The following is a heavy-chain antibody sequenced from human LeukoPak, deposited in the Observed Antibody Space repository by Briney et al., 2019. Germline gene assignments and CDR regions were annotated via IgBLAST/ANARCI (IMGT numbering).Heavy chain of an antibody. Sequence: GGSLRLSCAASGFTFSSYAMSWVRQAPGKGLEWVSAISARGGSTYYADSVKGRFTISRDNSKNTLYLQMNSLRAEDTAVYYCAKGGYSSSWFGDYYYGMDVWGQGTTVTVSS. D-gene: IGHD6-13*01. J-gene: IGHJ6*02. CDR1: GFTFSSYA. V-gene: IGHV3-23*01. CDR3: AKGGYSSSWFGDYYYGMDV. CDR2: ISARGGST.